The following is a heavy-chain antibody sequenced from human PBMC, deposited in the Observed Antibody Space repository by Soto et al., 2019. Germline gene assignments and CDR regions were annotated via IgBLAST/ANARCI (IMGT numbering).Heavy chain of an antibody. J-gene: IGHJ3*01. D-gene: IGHD6-25*01. CDR3: ARREKDGERLENAFDL. V-gene: IGHV4-4*02. CDR1: GGSISSSNW. CDR2: IHHSGST. Sequence: QVQLQESGPGLVKPSGTLSLTCAVSGGSISSSNWWRWVRQPPGRGLEWGGEIHHSGSTNYHPPLERRVTISVDKSKNQVPLKLSSGTGAGPAVYYCARREKDGERLENAFDLWGQGTTVPVSS.